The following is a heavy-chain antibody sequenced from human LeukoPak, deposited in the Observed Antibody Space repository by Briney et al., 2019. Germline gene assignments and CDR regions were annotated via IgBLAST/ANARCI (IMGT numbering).Heavy chain of an antibody. CDR3: ARAGGRSWFDP. CDR2: ISAYNGNT. V-gene: IGHV1-18*04. Sequence: ASVKVSCKASGYTFTGYYIHWVRQAPGQGLEWMGWISAYNGNTNYAQKLQGRVTMTTDTSTSTAYMELSRLTSDDTAVYYCARAGGRSWFDPWGQGTLVTVSS. CDR1: GYTFTGYY. J-gene: IGHJ5*02.